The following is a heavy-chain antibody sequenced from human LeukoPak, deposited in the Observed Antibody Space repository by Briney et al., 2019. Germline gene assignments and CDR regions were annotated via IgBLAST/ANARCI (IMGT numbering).Heavy chain of an antibody. CDR2: ISYDGSNK. CDR1: GFTFSSYG. D-gene: IGHD6-6*01. J-gene: IGHJ4*02. Sequence: GRSLRLSCAASGFTFSSYGMHWVRQAPGKGLEWVAVISYDGSNKYYADSVKGRFTISRDNSKNTLYLQMNSLRAEDTAVYYCARDGPYSSSFPEPSYYFDYWGQGTLVTVSS. CDR3: ARDGPYSSSFPEPSYYFDY. V-gene: IGHV3-30*06.